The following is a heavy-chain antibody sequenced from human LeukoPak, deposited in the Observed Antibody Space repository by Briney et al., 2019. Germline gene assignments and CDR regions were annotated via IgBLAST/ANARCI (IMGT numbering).Heavy chain of an antibody. Sequence: GGSLRLSCAASGFTFSSYAMSWVRQAPGKGLEWVSAISGSGGSTYYADSVKGQFTISRDNSKNTLYLQMNSLRAEDTAVYYCAKVGNYDFWSGYYAYYYYYGMDVWGQGTTVTVSS. J-gene: IGHJ6*02. CDR1: GFTFSSYA. CDR2: ISGSGGST. V-gene: IGHV3-23*01. CDR3: AKVGNYDFWSGYYAYYYYYGMDV. D-gene: IGHD3-3*01.